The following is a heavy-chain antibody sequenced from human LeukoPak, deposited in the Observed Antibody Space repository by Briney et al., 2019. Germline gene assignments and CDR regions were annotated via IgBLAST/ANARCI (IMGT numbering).Heavy chain of an antibody. CDR2: IKQDGSEK. J-gene: IGHJ1*01. D-gene: IGHD3-22*01. Sequence: GGSLRLSCAASGFTFSSYWMSWVRQAPGKGLERVANIKQDGSEKYYVDSVKGRFTISRDNAKNSLYLQMNSLRAEDTAVYYCARRGGYYYDSSGYHYLQHWGQGTLVTVSS. CDR1: GFTFSSYW. CDR3: ARRGGYYYDSSGYHYLQH. V-gene: IGHV3-7*01.